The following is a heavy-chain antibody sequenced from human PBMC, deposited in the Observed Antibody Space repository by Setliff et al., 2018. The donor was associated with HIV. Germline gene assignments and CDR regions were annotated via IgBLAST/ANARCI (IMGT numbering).Heavy chain of an antibody. J-gene: IGHJ4*01. V-gene: IGHV4-34*01. Sequence: SETLSLTCAVYGGSFSDYSWTWIRRPPGKGLEWIGEIHHSGRTDYNPSLTSRVTMSVDSSKNQFSLRLSSVAAADTAVYYCARHGAYYEFLTYYYPRYSFDYWGLGTLVTVS. CDR3: ARHGAYYEFLTYYYPRYSFDY. D-gene: IGHD3-9*01. CDR1: GGSFSDYS. CDR2: IHHSGRT.